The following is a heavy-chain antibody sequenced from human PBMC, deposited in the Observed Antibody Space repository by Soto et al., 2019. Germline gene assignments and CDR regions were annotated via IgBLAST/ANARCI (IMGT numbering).Heavy chain of an antibody. V-gene: IGHV3-33*01. D-gene: IGHD6-19*01. CDR3: ARDTRVAGPYYYYGMDV. CDR2: IWYDGSNK. CDR1: GFTFSSYG. J-gene: IGHJ6*02. Sequence: GGSLRLSCAASGFTFSSYGMRWVRQAPGKGLEWVAVIWYDGSNKYYADSVKGRFTISRDNSKNTLYLQMNSLRAEDTAVYYCARDTRVAGPYYYYGMDVWGQGTTVTVSS.